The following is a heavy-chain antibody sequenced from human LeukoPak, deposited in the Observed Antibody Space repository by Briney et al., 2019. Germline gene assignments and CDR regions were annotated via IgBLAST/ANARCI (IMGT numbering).Heavy chain of an antibody. V-gene: IGHV3-30*18. J-gene: IGHJ4*02. CDR2: ISYDGSNK. D-gene: IGHD2-2*01. Sequence: PGRSLRLSCTASGFTFSSFGMHWVRQAPGKGLEWVAVISYDGSNKYYGGSVKGRFTISRDNSRNTLDLQMNSLSAEDTAVYYCAKAMAPFSTSWYWDYWGQGTLVTVSS. CDR3: AKAMAPFSTSWYWDY. CDR1: GFTFSSFG.